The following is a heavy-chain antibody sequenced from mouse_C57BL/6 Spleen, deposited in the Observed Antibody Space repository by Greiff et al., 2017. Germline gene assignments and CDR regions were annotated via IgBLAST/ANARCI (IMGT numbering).Heavy chain of an antibody. CDR2: IYPGDGDT. J-gene: IGHJ2*01. Sequence: QVQLKQSGPELVKPGASVKISCKASGYAFSSSWMNWVKQRPGKGLEWIGRIYPGDGDTNYNGKFKGKATLTADKSSSTAYMQLSSLTSEDSAVYFCARGDGGYFDYWGQGTTLTVSS. V-gene: IGHV1-82*01. CDR1: GYAFSSSW. D-gene: IGHD3-3*01. CDR3: ARGDGGYFDY.